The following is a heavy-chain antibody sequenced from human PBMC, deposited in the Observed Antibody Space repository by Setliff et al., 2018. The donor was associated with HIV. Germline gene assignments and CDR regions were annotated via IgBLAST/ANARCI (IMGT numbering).Heavy chain of an antibody. CDR2: ISRSSNTV. CDR1: GFTFSTYS. V-gene: IGHV3-48*01. CDR3: ARASYSSGWYAVMDV. Sequence: PGGSLRLSCAASGFTFSTYSMNWVRQAPGKGLEWVSYISRSSNTVYYADSLKGRFTISRDNAKNSLYLQMNILRVEDTAVYYCARASYSSGWYAVMDVWGKGTTVTVSS. J-gene: IGHJ6*03. D-gene: IGHD6-19*01.